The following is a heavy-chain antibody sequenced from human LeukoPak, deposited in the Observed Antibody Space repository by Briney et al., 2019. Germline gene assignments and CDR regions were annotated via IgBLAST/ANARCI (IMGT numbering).Heavy chain of an antibody. CDR3: ARDTRDDFWSDGNWFDP. J-gene: IGHJ5*02. Sequence: SETLSLTCTVSGGSISSYYWSWIRQPAGKGLEWIGRIYTSGSTNYNPSPKSRVTMSVDTSKNQFSLKLSSVTAADTAVYYCARDTRDDFWSDGNWFDPWGQGTLVTVSS. D-gene: IGHD3-3*01. CDR2: IYTSGST. V-gene: IGHV4-4*07. CDR1: GGSISSYY.